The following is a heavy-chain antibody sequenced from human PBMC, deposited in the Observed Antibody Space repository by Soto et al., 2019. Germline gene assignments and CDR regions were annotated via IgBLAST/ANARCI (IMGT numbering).Heavy chain of an antibody. CDR2: IIPIFGTA. V-gene: IGHV1-69*01. CDR1: GGTFSSYA. CDR3: ARGYCSGGSCLYYYYYGMDV. Sequence: QVQLVQSGAEVKKPGSSVKVSCKASGGTFSSYAISWVRQAPGQGLEWMGGIIPIFGTANYAQKFQGSVTITADESTSTAYMELSSLRSEDTAVYYCARGYCSGGSCLYYYYYGMDVWGQGTTVTVSS. D-gene: IGHD2-15*01. J-gene: IGHJ6*02.